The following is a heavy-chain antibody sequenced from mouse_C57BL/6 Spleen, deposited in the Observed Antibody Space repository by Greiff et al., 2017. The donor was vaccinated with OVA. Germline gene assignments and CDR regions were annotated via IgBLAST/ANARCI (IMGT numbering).Heavy chain of an antibody. D-gene: IGHD2-2*01. CDR2: IDPSDSET. CDR1: GYTFTSYW. J-gene: IGHJ4*01. Sequence: QVQLQQPGAELVRPGSSVKLSCKASGYTFTSYWMHWVKQRPIQGLEWIGNIDPSDSETHYNQKFKDKATLTVDKSSSTAYMQLSSLTSEDSAVYYGARKGGYDDYAMDYWGQGTSVTVSS. CDR3: ARKGGYDDYAMDY. V-gene: IGHV1-52*01.